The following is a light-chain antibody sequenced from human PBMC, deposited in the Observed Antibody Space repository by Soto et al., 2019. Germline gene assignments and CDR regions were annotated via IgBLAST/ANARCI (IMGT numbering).Light chain of an antibody. J-gene: IGLJ1*01. V-gene: IGLV2-14*01. CDR3: SSLTSSTTYV. CDR2: EVS. Sequence: LTQPASVSGSPGQSITISCTGTSSDVGVYNYVAWYQQHPGKAPKLMIREVSNRPSGVSDRFSGSKSGNTASLTISGLQAEDEADYYCSSLTSSTTYVFGTGTKVTVL. CDR1: SSDVGVYNY.